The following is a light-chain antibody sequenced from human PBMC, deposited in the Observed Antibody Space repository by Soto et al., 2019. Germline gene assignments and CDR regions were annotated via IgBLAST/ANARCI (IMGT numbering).Light chain of an antibody. CDR3: SSYELDSPLV. Sequence: QSALTQPASVSGSPGQSITISCTGTSNDIGGYNYVSWYQQRPGKAPKLIISEVSDRPSGVSDRFSGSKSGNTASLTISGLQAEDEADYYCSSYELDSPLVFGGGTKVTVL. V-gene: IGLV2-14*03. CDR2: EVS. J-gene: IGLJ2*01. CDR1: SNDIGGYNY.